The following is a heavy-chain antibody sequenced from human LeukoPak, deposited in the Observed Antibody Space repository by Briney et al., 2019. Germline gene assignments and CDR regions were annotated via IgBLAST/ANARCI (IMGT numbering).Heavy chain of an antibody. CDR3: ARVGGIQLWYLDY. Sequence: GASVKVSCKASGYTFTSYYMHWMRQAPGQGLEWMGIINPSGGSTSYAQKFQGRVTMTRDMSTSTVYMELSSLRSEDTAVYYCARVGGIQLWYLDYWGQGTLVTVSS. J-gene: IGHJ4*02. V-gene: IGHV1-46*01. D-gene: IGHD5-18*01. CDR1: GYTFTSYY. CDR2: INPSGGST.